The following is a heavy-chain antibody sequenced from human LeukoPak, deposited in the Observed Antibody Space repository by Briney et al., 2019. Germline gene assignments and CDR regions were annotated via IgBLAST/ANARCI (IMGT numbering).Heavy chain of an antibody. CDR1: GYTFTGYY. Sequence: ASVKVSCKASGYTFTGYYMHWVRQAPGQGLEWMGWINPSSGGTNYAQKYQDRVTMTRDTSISTVYMELSRLRSDDTAVYYCGRDYYDSSGDGAFDIWGQGTMVTVSS. CDR2: INPSSGGT. J-gene: IGHJ3*02. CDR3: GRDYYDSSGDGAFDI. V-gene: IGHV1-2*02. D-gene: IGHD3-22*01.